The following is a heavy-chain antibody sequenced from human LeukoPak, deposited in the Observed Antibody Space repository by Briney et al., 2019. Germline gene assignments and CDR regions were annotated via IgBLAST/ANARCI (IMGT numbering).Heavy chain of an antibody. V-gene: IGHV3-15*01. Sequence: GGSLRLSCAASGFTFSNARMSWVRQAPGKGLEWVGRIKSKTDGGTTDYAAPVKGRFTISRDDSKNTLYLQMNSLKTEDTAVYYCTTDPDYYDSSGPDYWGQGTLVTVSS. CDR1: GFTFSNAR. CDR3: TTDPDYYDSSGPDY. D-gene: IGHD3-22*01. J-gene: IGHJ4*02. CDR2: IKSKTDGGTT.